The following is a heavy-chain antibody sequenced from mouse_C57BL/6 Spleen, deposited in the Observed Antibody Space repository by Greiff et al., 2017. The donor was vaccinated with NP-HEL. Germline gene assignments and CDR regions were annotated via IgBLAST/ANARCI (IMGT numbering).Heavy chain of an antibody. D-gene: IGHD1-1*01. CDR1: GFTFSSYA. Sequence: EVQLVESGGGLVKPGGSLKLSCAASGFTFSSYAMSWVRQTPEKRLEWVATISDGGSYTYYPDNVKGRFTISRDNAKNNLYLQMSHLKSEDTAMYYCARDIYYGSVRYWYFDVWGTGTTVTVSS. V-gene: IGHV5-4*01. J-gene: IGHJ1*03. CDR3: ARDIYYGSVRYWYFDV. CDR2: ISDGGSYT.